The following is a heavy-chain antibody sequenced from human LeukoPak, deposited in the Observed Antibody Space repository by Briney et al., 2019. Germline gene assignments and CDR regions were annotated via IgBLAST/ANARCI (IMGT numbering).Heavy chain of an antibody. D-gene: IGHD3-22*01. CDR3: ARGPYKYDSSGNFDY. CDR2: IYYSGST. J-gene: IGHJ4*02. Sequence: SETLSLTCTVSGGSISSYYWSWIRQPPGKGLEWIGYIYYSGSTNCNPSLKSRVTISRDTSKNQFSLKLNSVTAADTAVYYCARGPYKYDSSGNFDYWGQGTLVTVSS. V-gene: IGHV4-59*08. CDR1: GGSISSYY.